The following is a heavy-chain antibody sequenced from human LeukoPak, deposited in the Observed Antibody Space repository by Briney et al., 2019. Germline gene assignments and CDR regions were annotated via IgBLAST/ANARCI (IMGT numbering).Heavy chain of an antibody. CDR3: AKDKVPAAYYYGMDV. V-gene: IGHV3-30*18. CDR2: ISYDGSNK. D-gene: IGHD2-2*01. CDR1: GFTFSSYG. Sequence: GGSLRLSCAASGFTFSSYGMHWVRQAPGKGLEWVAVISYDGSNKYYADSVEGRFTISRDNSKNTLYLQMNSLRAEDTAVYYCAKDKVPAAYYYGMDVWGKGTTVTVSS. J-gene: IGHJ6*04.